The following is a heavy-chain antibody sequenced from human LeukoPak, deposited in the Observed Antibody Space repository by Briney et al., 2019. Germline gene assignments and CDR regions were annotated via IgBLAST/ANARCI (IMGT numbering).Heavy chain of an antibody. CDR3: ARRVVSRYWHFDL. Sequence: SETLSLTCTVSGGSISSYYWSWIRQPPGKGLEWIGYIYYSGSTNYNPSLESRVTISVDTSKNQFSLKLSSVTAADTAVYYCARRVVSRYWHFDLWGRGTLVTVSS. D-gene: IGHD2-15*01. J-gene: IGHJ2*01. V-gene: IGHV4-59*08. CDR2: IYYSGST. CDR1: GGSISSYY.